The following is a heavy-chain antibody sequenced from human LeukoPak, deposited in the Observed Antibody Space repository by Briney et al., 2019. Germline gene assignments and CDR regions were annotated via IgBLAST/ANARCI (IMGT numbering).Heavy chain of an antibody. V-gene: IGHV3-66*01. CDR3: ARDSSYYDSSGYYPDAFDI. D-gene: IGHD3-22*01. CDR1: GFTVSSNY. CDR2: IYSGGST. Sequence: GGSLRLSCAASGFTVSSNYMSWVRQAPGKGLEWVSVIYSGGSTYYADSVKGRFTISRDNSKNTLYLQMNSLRAEDTAVYYCARDSSYYDSSGYYPDAFDIWGQGTMVTVSS. J-gene: IGHJ3*02.